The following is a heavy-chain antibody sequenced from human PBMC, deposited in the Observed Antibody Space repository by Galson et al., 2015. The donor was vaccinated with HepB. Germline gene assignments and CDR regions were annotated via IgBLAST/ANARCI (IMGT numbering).Heavy chain of an antibody. CDR2: ISSSSSSYI. V-gene: IGHV3-21*01. D-gene: IGHD6-13*01. Sequence: SLRLSCAASGFTISSYSMNWVRQAPGKGLEWVSSISSSSSSYIYYADSVKGRFTISRDNAKNSLYLQMNSLRAEDTAVYYCARDRKTAAAGTPTWFDPWGQGTLVTVSS. CDR3: ARDRKTAAAGTPTWFDP. CDR1: GFTISSYS. J-gene: IGHJ5*02.